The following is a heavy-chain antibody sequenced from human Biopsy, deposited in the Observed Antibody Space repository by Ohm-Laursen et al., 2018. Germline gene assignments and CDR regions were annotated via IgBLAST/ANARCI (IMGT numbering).Heavy chain of an antibody. Sequence: GTLSLTCSVSGDSISSSTYYWGWIRQPPGKGLEWIGTIRNTYFRTSLKSRVTMSVDTSKNQFSLKLSSATAADTGVYYCAQKRNDYGGFYFDYWGRGTLVTVSS. V-gene: IGHV4-39*01. CDR1: GDSISSSTYY. D-gene: IGHD4/OR15-4a*01. CDR3: AQKRNDYGGFYFDY. CDR2: IRNT. J-gene: IGHJ4*02.